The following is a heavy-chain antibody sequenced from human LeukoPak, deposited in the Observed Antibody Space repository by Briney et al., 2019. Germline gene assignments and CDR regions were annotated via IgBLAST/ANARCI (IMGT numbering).Heavy chain of an antibody. CDR1: GGSISSSNW. CDR3: ARVLTGTTGYYYYYMDV. D-gene: IGHD1-7*01. Sequence: SETLSLTCAVSGGSISSSNWWSWVRQPPGKGLEWIGEIYHSGSTNYNPSLKSRVTISVDKSKNQFSLKLSSVTAADTAVYYCARVLTGTTGYYYYYMDVWGKGTTVTVSS. CDR2: IYHSGST. J-gene: IGHJ6*03. V-gene: IGHV4-4*02.